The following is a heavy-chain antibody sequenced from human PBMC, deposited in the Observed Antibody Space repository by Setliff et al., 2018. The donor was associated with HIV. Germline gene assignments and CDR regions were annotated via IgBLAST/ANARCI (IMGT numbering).Heavy chain of an antibody. V-gene: IGHV4-4*09. Sequence: SETLSLTCTVSGGSITSYYWNWIRQSPGKGLEWIGYIFDSGTTKYNPSVTSRVTISVDASKNQLFLQLISVTAADTAVYYCALTGHRLLRGYMDVWGKGTTVTVS. CDR1: GGSITSYY. D-gene: IGHD2-15*01. CDR2: IFDSGTT. CDR3: ALTGHRLLRGYMDV. J-gene: IGHJ6*03.